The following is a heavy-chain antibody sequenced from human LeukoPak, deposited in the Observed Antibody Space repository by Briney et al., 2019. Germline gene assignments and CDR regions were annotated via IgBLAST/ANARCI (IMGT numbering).Heavy chain of an antibody. J-gene: IGHJ4*02. CDR1: GYTFSSYE. D-gene: IGHD1-26*01. CDR3: ARQIVGATGLDC. CDR2: ISSSGRTV. Sequence: PGGSLRLSCAASGYTFSSYEMKWVRQAPGKGLEWVSYISSSGRTVYYADSVKGRFTISRDNAKDSLYLQMNSLRAEDTAVYYCARQIVGATGLDCWGQGTLVTVSS. V-gene: IGHV3-48*03.